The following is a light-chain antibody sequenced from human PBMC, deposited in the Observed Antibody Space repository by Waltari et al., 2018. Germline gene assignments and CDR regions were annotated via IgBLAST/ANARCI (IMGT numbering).Light chain of an antibody. J-gene: IGLJ2*01. CDR3: SSYAGADTVV. CDR2: EVN. CDR1: RSDVGGYNY. V-gene: IGLV2-8*01. Sequence: QSALTQPPSASGSPGQSVTISCTGTRSDVGGYNYVSWYQQYPDKAPKLMIYEVNKRPSGVPDRFSGSKSGNTASLTVSGLQAEDEADYYCSSYAGADTVVFGGGTKLTVL.